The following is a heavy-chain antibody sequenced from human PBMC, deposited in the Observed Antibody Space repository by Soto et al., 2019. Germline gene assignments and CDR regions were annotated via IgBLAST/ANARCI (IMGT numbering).Heavy chain of an antibody. J-gene: IGHJ4*02. CDR2: IYHSGAT. CDR1: GASISRDGFS. CDR3: AREMSYYFDS. V-gene: IGHV4-30-2*01. Sequence: QLQLQESGSGLVKPSQTLVLTCTVSGASISRDGFSWSWIRQPPGKGLEWIGYIYHSGATYYNPSLRSRVATSVDKSKNQFSLSLASVTAADTAVYYCAREMSYYFDSWGQGTLVTVSS.